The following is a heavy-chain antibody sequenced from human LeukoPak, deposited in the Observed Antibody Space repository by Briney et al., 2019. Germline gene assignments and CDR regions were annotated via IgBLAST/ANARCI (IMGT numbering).Heavy chain of an antibody. CDR2: ITSGFTP. Sequence: SGGSLSLSCAASGLTFSDYAMSWFRRAPGKGLEWVSTITSGFTPHYADSVKGRFTISRDNSKNMFHLQLNSLRAEDTAVYYCAKDYSDSRVADVFFEYWGQGTPVTVSS. D-gene: IGHD2-15*01. CDR1: GLTFSDYA. J-gene: IGHJ4*02. V-gene: IGHV3-23*01. CDR3: AKDYSDSRVADVFFEY.